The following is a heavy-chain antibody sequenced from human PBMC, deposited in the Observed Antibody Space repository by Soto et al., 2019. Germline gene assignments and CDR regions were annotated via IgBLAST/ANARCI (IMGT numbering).Heavy chain of an antibody. J-gene: IGHJ5*02. CDR1: GGSISHYC. V-gene: IGHV4-59*01. Sequence: PSETLSLTXAVSGGSISHYCWSWVRQSPGKGLEWIGFVNYSRSTDYNPSLKRRVTMSVYTSKNQASLKLNSVTTADTDVYYCARDRSAYCGGGTGEVKENWFDPWGPGTLVTVSS. D-gene: IGHD3-22*01. CDR3: ARDRSAYCGGGTGEVKENWFDP. CDR2: VNYSRST.